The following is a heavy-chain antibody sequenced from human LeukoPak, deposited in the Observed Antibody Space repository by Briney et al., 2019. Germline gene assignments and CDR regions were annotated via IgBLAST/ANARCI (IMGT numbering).Heavy chain of an antibody. J-gene: IGHJ4*02. Sequence: GGSLRLSCAASGFTFSTYWMGWVRQAPGKGLEWVAKIKPDGSEKDHVDSVKGRFTISRDNVKNSLYLQLNSLRAEDTAVYYCARSRFYFDYWGQGTLVTVSS. CDR1: GFTFSTYW. CDR2: IKPDGSEK. V-gene: IGHV3-7*01. CDR3: ARSRFYFDY.